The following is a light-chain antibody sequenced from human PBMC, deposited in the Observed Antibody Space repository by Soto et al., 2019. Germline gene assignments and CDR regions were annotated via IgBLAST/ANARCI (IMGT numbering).Light chain of an antibody. CDR2: GTS. Sequence: EIVMAQSPGTLSVSPGERATLSCRASQSVSSKLAWYQQKPGQSPRLLIYGTSIRATGIPARFSGSGSGTEFTLTISNLQSEDFGVYYCQQDSNWPPFTVGQGTRLEVK. CDR3: QQDSNWPPFT. V-gene: IGKV3-15*01. CDR1: QSVSSK. J-gene: IGKJ5*01.